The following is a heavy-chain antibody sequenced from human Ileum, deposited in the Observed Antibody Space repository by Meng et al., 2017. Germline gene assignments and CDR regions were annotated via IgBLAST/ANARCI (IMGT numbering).Heavy chain of an antibody. CDR2: IRSKANNYAT. CDR1: GFSFSDSS. D-gene: IGHD2/OR15-2a*01. V-gene: IGHV3-73*01. J-gene: IGHJ4*02. Sequence: EVQLAGAGGGLVQPGVTLTRSCAASGFSFSDSSMHWVRQASGKGLEWVGHIRSKANNYATAYAASVKGRFTISRDASKITLYLQISSLTTVYSAVYYCTRPLSACWGQGALVTVSS. CDR3: TRPLSAC.